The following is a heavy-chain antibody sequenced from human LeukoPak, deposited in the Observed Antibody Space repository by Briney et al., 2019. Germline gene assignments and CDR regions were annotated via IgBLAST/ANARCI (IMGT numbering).Heavy chain of an antibody. CDR2: IYYSGST. D-gene: IGHD1-14*01. CDR3: SRLVFGSTTYDY. V-gene: IGHV4-39*01. CDR1: GGSISSSSYY. J-gene: IGHJ4*02. Sequence: SETLSLTCTVSGGSISSSSYYWGWISQTPGMGLEWIGSIYYSGSTYYNPSLKSRVTISVDTSKNQFSLKLSSVTAADTAMYYCSRLVFGSTTYDYWGQETLLTVSS.